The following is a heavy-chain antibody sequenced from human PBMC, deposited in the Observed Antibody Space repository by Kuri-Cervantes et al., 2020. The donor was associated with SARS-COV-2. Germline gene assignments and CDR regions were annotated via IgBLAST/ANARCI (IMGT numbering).Heavy chain of an antibody. CDR1: GFTFSSYS. D-gene: IGHD2-15*01. Sequence: GESLKISCAASGFTFSSYSMNWVRQAPGKGLEWVSYISSSSSTIYYADSVKGRFTISRDNAKNSLYLQMNSLRDEDTAVYYCARLGSQEIVVVAATHAFDIWGQGTMVTVSS. J-gene: IGHJ3*02. CDR3: ARLGSQEIVVVAATHAFDI. V-gene: IGHV3-48*02. CDR2: ISSSSSTI.